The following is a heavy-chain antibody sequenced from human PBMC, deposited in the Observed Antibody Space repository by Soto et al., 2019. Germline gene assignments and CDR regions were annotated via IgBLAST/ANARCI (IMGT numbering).Heavy chain of an antibody. CDR2: IYYSGST. J-gene: IGHJ3*02. V-gene: IGHV4-61*01. CDR1: GGSVSSGSYY. CDR3: AREPARDEDAFDI. Sequence: QVQLQESGPGLVKPSETLSLTCTVSGGSVSSGSYYWSWIRQPPGKGLEWIGYIYYSGSTNYNPSLKSRVTISVDTSKNQFSLKLSSVTAADTAVYYCAREPARDEDAFDIWGQGTMVTVSS.